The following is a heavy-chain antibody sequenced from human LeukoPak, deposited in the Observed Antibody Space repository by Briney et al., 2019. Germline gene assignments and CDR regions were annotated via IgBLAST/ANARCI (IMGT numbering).Heavy chain of an antibody. CDR3: ARAGGSGTPGRY. Sequence: SGTLSLTCAVYGGSFSGYYWSWIRQPPGKGLEWIGEINHSGSTNYNPSLKSRVTISVDTSKSQFSLKLSSVTAADTAVYYCARAGGSGTPGRYWGQGTLVTVSS. D-gene: IGHD3-10*01. CDR1: GGSFSGYY. J-gene: IGHJ4*02. CDR2: INHSGST. V-gene: IGHV4-34*01.